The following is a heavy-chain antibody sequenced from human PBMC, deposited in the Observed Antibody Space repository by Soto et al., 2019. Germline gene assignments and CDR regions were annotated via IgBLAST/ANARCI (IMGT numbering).Heavy chain of an antibody. Sequence: PGGSLRLSCAASGFSFKNYALHWVRQAPGKGLEWLAIIEHDGSKHYADAVRSRFTISRDNSKATLFLQMDSLRPADTGLYYCARDLSMGGFAPWGQGTLVTVSS. CDR1: GFSFKNYA. J-gene: IGHJ5*02. CDR3: ARDLSMGGFAP. D-gene: IGHD3-16*01. CDR2: IEHDGSK. V-gene: IGHV3-30-3*01.